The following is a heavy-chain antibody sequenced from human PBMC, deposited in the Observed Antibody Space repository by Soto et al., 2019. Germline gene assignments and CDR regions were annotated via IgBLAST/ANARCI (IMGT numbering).Heavy chain of an antibody. CDR2: INPNSGGT. CDR3: ARGGGYYYGSGSYFPDDYYYYYGMDV. J-gene: IGHJ6*02. Sequence: QVQLVQSRAEVKKPGASVKVSCKASGYTFTGYYMHWVRQAPGQGLEWMGWINPNSGGTNYAQKFQGWVTMTRDTSISTACMELSRLRSDDTAVYYCARGGGYYYGSGSYFPDDYYYYYGMDVWGQGTTVTVSS. V-gene: IGHV1-2*04. D-gene: IGHD3-10*01. CDR1: GYTFTGYY.